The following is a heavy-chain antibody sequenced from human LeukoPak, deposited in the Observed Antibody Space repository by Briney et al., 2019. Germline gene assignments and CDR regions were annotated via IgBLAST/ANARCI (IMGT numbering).Heavy chain of an antibody. D-gene: IGHD3-3*01. J-gene: IGHJ4*02. CDR1: GFTFSSYS. Sequence: GGSLRLSCAASGFTFSSYSMNWVRQAPGKGLEWVSYISSSSSTIYYADSVKGRFTISRDNAKNSLYLQMNSLRAEDTAVYYCARPGYYDFWSGYSWSHFDYWGQGTLVTVSS. V-gene: IGHV3-48*01. CDR3: ARPGYYDFWSGYSWSHFDY. CDR2: ISSSSSTI.